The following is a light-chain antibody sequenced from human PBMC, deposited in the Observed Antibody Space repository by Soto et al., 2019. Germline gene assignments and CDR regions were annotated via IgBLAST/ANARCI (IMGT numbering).Light chain of an antibody. CDR1: SSDVGAYNF. CDR2: EVS. V-gene: IGLV2-14*01. CDR3: SSYTSSFSLV. J-gene: IGLJ2*01. Sequence: QSALTQPASVSGSPGQSITISCTGTSSDVGAYNFVSWYQQHPGKAPKLMIYEVSNRPSGVSNRFSASKSGNSASLTISGLQAEDEAVYYCSSYTSSFSLVFGGGTKVTVL.